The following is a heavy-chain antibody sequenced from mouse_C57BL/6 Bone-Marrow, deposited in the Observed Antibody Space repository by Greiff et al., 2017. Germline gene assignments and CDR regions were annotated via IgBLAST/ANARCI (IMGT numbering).Heavy chain of an antibody. J-gene: IGHJ4*01. CDR2: IYPGDGDT. Sequence: QVQLQQSGPELVKPGASVKISCKASGYAFSSSWMTWVKQRPGKGLEWIGRIYPGDGDTNYNGKFKGKATLTADKSSSTAYMQLSSLTSEDSAVYFCARSEYYGFYAMDYWGQGTSVTVSS. D-gene: IGHD1-1*01. V-gene: IGHV1-82*01. CDR3: ARSEYYGFYAMDY. CDR1: GYAFSSSW.